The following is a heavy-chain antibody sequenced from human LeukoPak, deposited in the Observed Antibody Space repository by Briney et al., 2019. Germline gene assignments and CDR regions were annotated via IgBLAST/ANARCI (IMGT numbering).Heavy chain of an antibody. Sequence: GGSLRLSCGASGFTFSNYWMSWVRQAPGKGLEWVSAISGSGGSTYYADSVKGRFTVSRDNSKNTLYLQMNSLRAEDTAVYYCAKDLVAVTRWGQGTLVTVSS. V-gene: IGHV3-23*01. CDR1: GFTFSNYW. CDR3: AKDLVAVTR. CDR2: ISGSGGST. J-gene: IGHJ4*02. D-gene: IGHD6-19*01.